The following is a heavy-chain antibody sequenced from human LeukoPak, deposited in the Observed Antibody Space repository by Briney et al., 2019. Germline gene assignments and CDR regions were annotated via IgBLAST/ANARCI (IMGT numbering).Heavy chain of an antibody. CDR1: GGSISRYY. D-gene: IGHD5-12*01. V-gene: IGHV4-34*01. CDR3: ARLGSGYYFDY. Sequence: SETLSLTCTVSGGSISRYYWSWVRQPPGKGLEWIGEINQSGSTNYNPSLKSRVTISVDTSKNQFSLKLSSVTAADTAVYYCARLGSGYYFDYWGQGTLVTVSS. CDR2: INQSGST. J-gene: IGHJ4*02.